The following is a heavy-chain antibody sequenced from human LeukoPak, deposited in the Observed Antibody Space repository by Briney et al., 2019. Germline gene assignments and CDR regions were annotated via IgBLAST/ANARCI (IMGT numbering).Heavy chain of an antibody. D-gene: IGHD3-16*02. V-gene: IGHV4-34*01. CDR3: ARQANMITFGGVIATDAFDI. J-gene: IGHJ3*02. CDR1: GGSFSGYY. Sequence: SETLSLTCAVYGGSFSGYYWSWIRQPPGKGLEWIGEINHSGSTNYNPSLKSRVTISVDTSKNQFSLKLSSVTAADTAVYYCARQANMITFGGVIATDAFDIWGQGTMVTVSS. CDR2: INHSGST.